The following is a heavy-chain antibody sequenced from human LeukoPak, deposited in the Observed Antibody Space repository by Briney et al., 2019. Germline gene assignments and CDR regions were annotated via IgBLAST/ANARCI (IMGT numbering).Heavy chain of an antibody. Sequence: GGSLRLSCAASGFTFSSYAMSWVRQAPGKGLEWVSAISGSGGSTYYADSAKGRFTISRDNSKNTLYLQMNSLRAEDTAVYYCAKDTGGGITMIVVVTFGPYYFDYRGQGTLVTVSS. J-gene: IGHJ4*02. V-gene: IGHV3-23*01. CDR2: ISGSGGST. D-gene: IGHD3-22*01. CDR1: GFTFSSYA. CDR3: AKDTGGGITMIVVVTFGPYYFDY.